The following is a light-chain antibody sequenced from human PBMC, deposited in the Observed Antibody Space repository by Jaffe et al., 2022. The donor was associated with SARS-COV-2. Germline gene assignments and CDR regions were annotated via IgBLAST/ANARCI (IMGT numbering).Light chain of an antibody. V-gene: IGLV3-1*01. CDR3: QAWDSSAGVV. J-gene: IGLJ3*02. Sequence: SFELTQPPSVSVSPGQTASITCSGDNLGDKYASWYQQKAGQPPVLVIYRDKERPSGVPERFSGSNSGHIVTLTIGGAQAMDEAEYFCQAWDSSAGVVFGGGTKLTVL. CDR2: RDK. CDR1: NLGDKY.